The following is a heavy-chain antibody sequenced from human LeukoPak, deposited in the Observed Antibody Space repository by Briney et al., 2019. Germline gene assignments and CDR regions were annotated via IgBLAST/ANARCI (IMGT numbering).Heavy chain of an antibody. D-gene: IGHD4-23*01. CDR2: IYYSGDT. CDR3: AKQIHDDGGNLYHFDS. CDR1: GASVRSYY. V-gene: IGHV4-59*08. J-gene: IGHJ4*02. Sequence: PSETLSLTCTVSGASVRSYYWSWIRQPPGKGLEWIGHIYYSGDTNYNPSLKSRATISMDTSKNQISLKVNSVTAADTAVYYCAKQIHDDGGNLYHFDSWGQGILVTVSS.